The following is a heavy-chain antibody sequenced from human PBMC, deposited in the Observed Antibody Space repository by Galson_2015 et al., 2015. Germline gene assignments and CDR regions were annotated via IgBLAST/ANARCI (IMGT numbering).Heavy chain of an antibody. V-gene: IGHV3-30-3*01. J-gene: IGHJ6*02. CDR1: GFTFSSYA. Sequence: SLRLSCAASGFTFSSYAMHWVRQAPGKGLEWVAVMSYDGSNKYYADSVKGRFTISRDNSKNTLYLQINSLRAEDTAVYYCASLGREGYDYYYGMDVWGQGTTVTVSS. CDR2: MSYDGSNK. CDR3: ASLGREGYDYYYGMDV. D-gene: IGHD3-16*01.